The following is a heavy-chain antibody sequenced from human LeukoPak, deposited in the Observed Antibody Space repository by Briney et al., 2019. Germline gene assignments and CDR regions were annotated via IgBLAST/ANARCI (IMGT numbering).Heavy chain of an antibody. CDR3: ASYCSSTSCLDAFDI. J-gene: IGHJ3*02. D-gene: IGHD2-2*01. CDR1: GGSISSYY. Sequence: PSETLSLTCTVSGGSISSYYWSWIRQPPGKGLEGIGYIYYSGSTNYNPSLKSRVTISVDTSKNQFSLKLSSVTAADTAVYYCASYCSSTSCLDAFDIWGQGTMVTVSS. CDR2: IYYSGST. V-gene: IGHV4-59*01.